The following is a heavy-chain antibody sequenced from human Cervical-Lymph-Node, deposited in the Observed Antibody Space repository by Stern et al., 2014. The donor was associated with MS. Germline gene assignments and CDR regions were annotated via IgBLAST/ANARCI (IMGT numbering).Heavy chain of an antibody. J-gene: IGHJ6*02. Sequence: VQLVESGGGVVQPGRSLRLSCAASGFTFSSYGMHWVPQAPGKGLEWVAVISYDGSNKYYADSVKGRVTISRDNSKNTLYLQMNSLRAEDTAVYYCAKERHGDYVFYYGMDVWGQGTTVTVSS. CDR2: ISYDGSNK. V-gene: IGHV3-30*18. CDR3: AKERHGDYVFYYGMDV. D-gene: IGHD4-17*01. CDR1: GFTFSSYG.